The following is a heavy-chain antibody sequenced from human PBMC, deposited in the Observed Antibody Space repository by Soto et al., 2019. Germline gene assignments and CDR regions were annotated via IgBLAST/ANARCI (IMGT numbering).Heavy chain of an antibody. Sequence: EVQLLESGGGLVQPGGSLRLSCAASGFSVSYYGISWVRQAPGKGLEWVSGNGGDSDDTYYTDSVRGRFTIYRDNSKNTVYLQMNSLRAEDTAVYYCARWAGYGAYWGQGTLVTVSA. CDR2: NGGDSDDT. J-gene: IGHJ4*02. CDR3: ARWAGYGAY. D-gene: IGHD4-17*01. V-gene: IGHV3-23*01. CDR1: GFSVSYYG.